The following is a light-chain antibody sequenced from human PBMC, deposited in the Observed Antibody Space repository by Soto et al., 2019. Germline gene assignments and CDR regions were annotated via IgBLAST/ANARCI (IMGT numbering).Light chain of an antibody. CDR1: SSDVGSYKF. Sequence: QSALPQPASVSGSPGQSITISCTGTSSDVGSYKFVSWYQQHPGKAPKLMIYEGSKRPSGVSNRFSGSKSGNTASLTISGLQAEDEADYYCCSYAGDSAWVFGGGTKLTVL. J-gene: IGLJ3*02. CDR2: EGS. CDR3: CSYAGDSAWV. V-gene: IGLV2-23*01.